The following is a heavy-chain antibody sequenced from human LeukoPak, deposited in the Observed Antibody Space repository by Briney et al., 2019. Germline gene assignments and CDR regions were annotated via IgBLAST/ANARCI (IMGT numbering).Heavy chain of an antibody. V-gene: IGHV3-20*04. Sequence: PGGSLRLSCTASGFAFDEHGMSWVRQVPGKGLEWVSGINWSGGSTGYADPLRGRFTISRDDAKNSLYLQMDSLRAEDTALYYCARAPITSPFYFDYWGQGTLVTVSS. CDR3: ARAPITSPFYFDY. CDR2: INWSGGST. D-gene: IGHD2-2*01. CDR1: GFAFDEHG. J-gene: IGHJ4*02.